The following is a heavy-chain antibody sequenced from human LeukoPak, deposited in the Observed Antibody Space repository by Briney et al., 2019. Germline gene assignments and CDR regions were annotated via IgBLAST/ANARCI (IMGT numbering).Heavy chain of an antibody. CDR1: GGTFSSYA. CDR3: ARAVLRGWYFDL. V-gene: IGHV1-18*01. Sequence: GASVKVSCKASGGTFSSYAISWVRQAPGQGLEWMGWISAYNGNTNYAQKLQGRVTMTTDTSTSTAYMELRSLRSDDTAVYYCARAVLRGWYFDLWGRGTLVTVSS. CDR2: ISAYNGNT. J-gene: IGHJ2*01. D-gene: IGHD4/OR15-4a*01.